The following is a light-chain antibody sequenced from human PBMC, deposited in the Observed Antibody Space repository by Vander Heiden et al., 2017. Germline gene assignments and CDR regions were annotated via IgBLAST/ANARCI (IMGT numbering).Light chain of an antibody. CDR3: QQYNNWGGYT. J-gene: IGKJ2*01. V-gene: IGKV3-15*01. Sequence: EIVMTQSTATLSVSPGESATLSCSASQNINKNLAWYQQKPGQAPRLLIYGSYTRATGIPARFSGSRSGTEFTLTISSLQSEDFAVYYCQQYNNWGGYTFGQGTKLEIK. CDR1: QNINKN. CDR2: GSY.